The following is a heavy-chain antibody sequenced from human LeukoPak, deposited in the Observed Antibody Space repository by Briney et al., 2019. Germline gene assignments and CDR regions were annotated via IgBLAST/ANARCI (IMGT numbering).Heavy chain of an antibody. CDR2: IKPDETEK. CDR3: ARYYYGPGTHYAIY. D-gene: IGHD3-10*01. V-gene: IGHV3-7*03. Sequence: GGSLRLSCAASGFTFSSYWMTWFRQAPGKGQEWLANIKPDETEKYYVDSVKGRFTISRDNAKDSLYLQMSSLRAEDTAVYYCARYYYGPGTHYAIYWGQGTLVTVTS. J-gene: IGHJ4*02. CDR1: GFTFSSYW.